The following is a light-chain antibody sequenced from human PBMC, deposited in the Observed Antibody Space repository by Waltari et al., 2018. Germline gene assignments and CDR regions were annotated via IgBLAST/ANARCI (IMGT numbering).Light chain of an antibody. CDR3: ATWDDTLNGQV. CDR2: SND. V-gene: IGLV1-44*01. CDR1: YSNLGSNP. J-gene: IGLJ3*02. Sequence: QSVLTQPPSASGTPGQRVTISCSGTYSNLGSNPVNWYQQVPGAAPKLLLYSNDRRPSGVPDRFSGSKSGTSASLVISGLQSGDEAFYYCATWDDTLNGQVFGGGTKLTVL.